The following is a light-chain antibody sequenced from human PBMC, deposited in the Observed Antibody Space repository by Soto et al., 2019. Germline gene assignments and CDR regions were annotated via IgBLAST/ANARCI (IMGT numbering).Light chain of an antibody. CDR3: QQRSSWPLT. Sequence: EIVLTQSPATLSLSPGERATLSCWASQSVTSYLAWYQQKPGQAPRLLIYDASNRATGIPARFSGSGSGTDFTLTISSLEPEDFAVYYCQQRSSWPLTFGGGTKVDIK. CDR1: QSVTSY. CDR2: DAS. V-gene: IGKV3-11*01. J-gene: IGKJ4*01.